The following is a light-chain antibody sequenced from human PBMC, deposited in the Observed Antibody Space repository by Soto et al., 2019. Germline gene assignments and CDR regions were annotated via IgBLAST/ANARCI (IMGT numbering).Light chain of an antibody. V-gene: IGKV3-20*01. CDR2: GAS. CDR3: QKYGGSPYT. Sequence: EIVLTQSPGTLSLSPGERATLSCRASQSVRSNYLAWYQQKPGQAPRLLIYGASSRATGIPDRFSGTGSGTEFTLTISRLEPEDFAVYYCQKYGGSPYTFGQGTKLEIK. CDR1: QSVRSNY. J-gene: IGKJ2*01.